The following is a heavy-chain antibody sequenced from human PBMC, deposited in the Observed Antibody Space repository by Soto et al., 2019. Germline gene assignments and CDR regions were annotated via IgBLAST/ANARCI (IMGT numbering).Heavy chain of an antibody. CDR3: ARDLGDYAEPGYYYYMDV. J-gene: IGHJ6*03. CDR2: IYYSGST. V-gene: IGHV4-59*01. Sequence: SETLSLTCTVSGGSISTYFWTWIRQPPGKGLEWIGYIYYSGSTNYNPSLKSRVTISVDTSKNQFSLKLSSVTAADTAVYFCARDLGDYAEPGYYYYMDVWGKGTTVTVSS. D-gene: IGHD3-16*01. CDR1: GGSISTYF.